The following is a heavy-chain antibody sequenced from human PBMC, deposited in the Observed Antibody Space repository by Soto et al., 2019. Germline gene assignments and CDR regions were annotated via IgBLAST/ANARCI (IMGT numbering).Heavy chain of an antibody. CDR3: AKSFSTITTSTAYYAMDV. J-gene: IGHJ6*02. V-gene: IGHV1-2*02. D-gene: IGHD2-2*01. CDR2: INPNSGGT. Sequence: ASVKVSCKASGYTFTGYYMHWVRQAPGQGLEWMGWINPNSGGTSYAQKFQGRVTMTRDTSTSTVYMEVSSLRSEDTAVYYCAKSFSTITTSTAYYAMDVWGQGTTVT. CDR1: GYTFTGYY.